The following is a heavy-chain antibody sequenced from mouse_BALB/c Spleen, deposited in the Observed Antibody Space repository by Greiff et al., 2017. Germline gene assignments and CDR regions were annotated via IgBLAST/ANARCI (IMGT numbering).Heavy chain of an antibody. V-gene: IGHV1-67*01. CDR2: ISTYYGNT. J-gene: IGHJ4*01. CDR3: ARGGDYDEREPSAMDD. Sequence: QVQLQQSGPELVRPGVSVKISCKGSSYTFTDYAMHWVKQSHAKSLEWIGVISTYYGNTNYNQKFKGKATMTVDKSSSTAYMELARLTSEDSAVYYCARGGDYDEREPSAMDDWGQGTSVTVSS. D-gene: IGHD2-4*01. CDR1: SYTFTDYA.